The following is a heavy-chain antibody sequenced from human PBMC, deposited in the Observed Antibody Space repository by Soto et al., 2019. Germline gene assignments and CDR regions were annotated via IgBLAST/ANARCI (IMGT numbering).Heavy chain of an antibody. D-gene: IGHD2-15*01. CDR3: AKKYCSGANCFAPAFDS. Sequence: PGGSLRLSCAASGFTFSSYSMNWVRQAPGKGLEWVSAISGGGGGTYYADSVKGRFTISRDNSKNTLYLQMNSLRAEDTAVYYCAKKYCSGANCFAPAFDSWAQGAPVTVSS. V-gene: IGHV3-23*01. CDR2: ISGGGGGT. J-gene: IGHJ5*01. CDR1: GFTFSSYS.